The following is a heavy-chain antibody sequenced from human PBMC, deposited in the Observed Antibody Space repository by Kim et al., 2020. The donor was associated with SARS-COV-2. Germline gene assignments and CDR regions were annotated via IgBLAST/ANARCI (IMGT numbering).Heavy chain of an antibody. CDR3: ARAVAGLIPSHAFDI. Sequence: GGSLRLSCAASGFTVSSNYMSWVRQAPGKGLEWVSVIYSGGSTYYADSVKGRFTISRDNSKNTLYLQMNSLRAEDTAVYYCARAVAGLIPSHAFDIWGQGTMVTVSS. V-gene: IGHV3-53*01. J-gene: IGHJ3*02. CDR2: IYSGGST. D-gene: IGHD6-19*01. CDR1: GFTVSSNY.